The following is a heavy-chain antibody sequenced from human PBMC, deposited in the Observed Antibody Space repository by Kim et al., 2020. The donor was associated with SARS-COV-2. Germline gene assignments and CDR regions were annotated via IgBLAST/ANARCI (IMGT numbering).Heavy chain of an antibody. CDR1: GFTFSSYG. J-gene: IGHJ4*02. D-gene: IGHD1-26*01. CDR3: AKDTEYSGSLGY. Sequence: GGSLRLSCAASGFTFSSYGMHWVRQAPGKGLEWVAVIWYDGSNKYYADSVKGRFTISRDNSKNTLYLQMNSRRAEDTAVYYCAKDTEYSGSLGYWGQGTLVTVSS. V-gene: IGHV3-33*06. CDR2: IWYDGSNK.